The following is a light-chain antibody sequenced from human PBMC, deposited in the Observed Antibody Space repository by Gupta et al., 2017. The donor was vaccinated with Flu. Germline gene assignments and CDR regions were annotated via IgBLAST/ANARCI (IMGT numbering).Light chain of an antibody. Sequence: DIVMTQSPESLAVSVGEGATINCKYSQSVFDSSNNRNYLAWFQQKPGQSPKLLIYWASTRESGVPDRFSGSGSGTDFALTISSRQAEDVAVYYCQQDDTTPWTFGQGTKVEIK. CDR3: QQDDTTPWT. V-gene: IGKV4-1*01. CDR2: WAS. CDR1: QSVFDSSNNRNY. J-gene: IGKJ1*01.